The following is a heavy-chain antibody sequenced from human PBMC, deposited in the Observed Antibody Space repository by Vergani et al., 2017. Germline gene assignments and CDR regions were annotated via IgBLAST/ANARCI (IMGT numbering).Heavy chain of an antibody. J-gene: IGHJ4*02. Sequence: EVQLVESGEGLVQPGGSLRLSCAASGFTFSSYAMHWVRQAPGKGLEYVSAISSNGGSTYYADSVKGRFTISRDNSKNTLYLQMGSLRAEDMAVYYCARNYYDSSGYMAYYFDYWGQGTLVTVSS. CDR2: ISSNGGST. CDR3: ARNYYDSSGYMAYYFDY. D-gene: IGHD3-22*01. CDR1: GFTFSSYA. V-gene: IGHV3-64*02.